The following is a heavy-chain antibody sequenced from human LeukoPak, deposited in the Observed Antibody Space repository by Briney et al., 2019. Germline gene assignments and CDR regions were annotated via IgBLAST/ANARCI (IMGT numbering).Heavy chain of an antibody. CDR2: INTNSGGT. J-gene: IGHJ4*02. V-gene: IGHV1-2*02. CDR3: ARGYYYDSSGYLLDY. Sequence: ASVKVSCKASGYTFTGYYIHWVRQAPGQGLEWMGWINTNSGGTNHAQKFQGRVTMTRDTSISTAYMELSRLRSDDTAVYYCARGYYYDSSGYLLDYWGQGTLVTVSS. CDR1: GYTFTGYY. D-gene: IGHD3-22*01.